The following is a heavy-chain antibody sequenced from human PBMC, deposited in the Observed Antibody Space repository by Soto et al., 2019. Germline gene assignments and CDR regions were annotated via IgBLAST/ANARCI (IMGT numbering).Heavy chain of an antibody. V-gene: IGHV4-39*01. Sequence: QLQLQESGPGLVKPSETLSLTCTVSGGSISSSSYYWGWIRQPPGKGLEWIGSFYYSGSTYYNPSLKSRVTISVDTSKNRFSLKLSSVTAADTAVYYCASSGYSSGWGMDVWGQGTTVAVSS. CDR3: ASSGYSSGWGMDV. CDR1: GGSISSSSYY. D-gene: IGHD6-19*01. J-gene: IGHJ6*02. CDR2: FYYSGST.